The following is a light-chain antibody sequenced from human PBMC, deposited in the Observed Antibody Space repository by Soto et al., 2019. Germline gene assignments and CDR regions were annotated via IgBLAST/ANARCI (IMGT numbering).Light chain of an antibody. CDR2: GAS. J-gene: IGKJ3*01. V-gene: IGKV3-15*01. Sequence: IVLTQSPGTLSSSPGERATLSCRASQSVSTNSLAWYQQKPGQAPRLLIYGASTRATGIPASFIGNGSGTEFTLTASSLQPEDFAVYYCQQYNNWPFTFGPGTKVDIK. CDR1: QSVSTN. CDR3: QQYNNWPFT.